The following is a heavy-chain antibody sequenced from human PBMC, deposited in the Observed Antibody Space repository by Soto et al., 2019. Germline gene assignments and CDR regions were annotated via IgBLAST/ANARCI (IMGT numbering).Heavy chain of an antibody. CDR1: GGSFSGYY. CDR3: ARGKGYSTSPDLDY. V-gene: IGHV4-34*01. Sequence: SETLSLTCAVYGGSFSGYYWSWIRQPPGKGLEWIGETNHSGSTNYNPSLKSRVTISVDTSKNQFSLKLSSVTAADTAVYYCARGKGYSTSPDLDYWGQGTLVTVSS. CDR2: TNHSGST. D-gene: IGHD6-13*01. J-gene: IGHJ4*02.